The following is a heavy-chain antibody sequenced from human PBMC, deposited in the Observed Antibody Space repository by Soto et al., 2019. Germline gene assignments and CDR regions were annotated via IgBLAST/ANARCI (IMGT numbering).Heavy chain of an antibody. CDR1: GVSINNYY. D-gene: IGHD6-25*01. V-gene: IGHV4-59*01. CDR3: EKVVSGGPLDY. CDR2: IYYTGST. J-gene: IGHJ4*02. Sequence: SETLSLTCTVSGVSINNYYWTWIRQPPGKRLEWIGAIYYTGSTTYNPSLRSRVTFSVDTSKNQFSLSLTSVTAADTAVYFCEKVVSGGPLDYWGQGSLVTV.